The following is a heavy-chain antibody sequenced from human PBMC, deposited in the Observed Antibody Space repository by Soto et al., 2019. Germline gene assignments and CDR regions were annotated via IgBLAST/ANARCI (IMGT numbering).Heavy chain of an antibody. CDR3: ATGPMYYFDSSGPPSHFGY. V-gene: IGHV1-24*01. J-gene: IGHJ4*02. CDR1: GYTLTELS. Sequence: GASVKVSCKVSGYTLTELSMHWVRQAPGGGLEWMGGFDPEDGETIYAQRFQGRVTMTEDTSADTAYMELSSLRSEDTAFYYCATGPMYYFDSSGPPSHFGYWGQGTLVTVSS. CDR2: FDPEDGET. D-gene: IGHD3-22*01.